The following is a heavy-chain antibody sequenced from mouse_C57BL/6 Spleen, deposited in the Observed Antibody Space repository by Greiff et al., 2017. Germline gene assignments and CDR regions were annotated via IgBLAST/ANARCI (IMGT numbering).Heavy chain of an antibody. J-gene: IGHJ3*01. V-gene: IGHV1-64*01. CDR1: GYTFTSYW. Sequence: VQLQQPGAELVKPGASVKLSCKASGYTFTSYWMHWVKQRPGQGLEWIGMIHPNSGSTNYYEKFKSKATLTVDKSSSTAYMQLSSLTSEDSAVYYCARRLYYGSSAFGYWGQGTLVTVSA. D-gene: IGHD1-1*01. CDR3: ARRLYYGSSAFGY. CDR2: IHPNSGST.